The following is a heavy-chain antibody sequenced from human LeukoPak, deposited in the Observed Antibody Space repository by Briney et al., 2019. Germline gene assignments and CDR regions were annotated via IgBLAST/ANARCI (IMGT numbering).Heavy chain of an antibody. J-gene: IGHJ6*02. D-gene: IGHD2-8*01. CDR3: ARDWNVLMAYAPTAGYYGMDV. Sequence: ASVKVSCKASGYTFTSYGISWVRQAPGQGLEWMGMINPSGGSTSYAQKFQGRVTMTRDTSTSTVYLELSSLRSEDTAVYYCARDWNVLMAYAPTAGYYGMDVWGQGTTVTVSS. CDR1: GYTFTSYG. CDR2: INPSGGST. V-gene: IGHV1-46*01.